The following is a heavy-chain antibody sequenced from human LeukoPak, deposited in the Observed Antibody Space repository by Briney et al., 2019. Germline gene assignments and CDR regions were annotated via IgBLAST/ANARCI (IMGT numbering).Heavy chain of an antibody. CDR2: VSVNGYST. Sequence: GGSLRLSCAASGFTFSNYAMRWVRQAPGKGLEWVSTVSVNGYSTDYADSVKGRFTISRDNSKNTVYLQMDSLRAEDSAVYYCAKDQYTDSSAASDYWGQGILVTVSS. CDR1: GFTFSNYA. D-gene: IGHD6-6*01. CDR3: AKDQYTDSSAASDY. V-gene: IGHV3-23*01. J-gene: IGHJ4*02.